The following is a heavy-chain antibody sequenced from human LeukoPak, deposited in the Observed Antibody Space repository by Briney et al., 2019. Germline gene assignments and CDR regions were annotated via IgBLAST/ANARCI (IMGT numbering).Heavy chain of an antibody. J-gene: IGHJ4*02. CDR2: ISTHTGNT. CDR1: GYPFLDYG. D-gene: IGHD2-2*01. V-gene: IGHV1-18*01. CDR3: ARDFWVRHSAPAPKEL. Sequence: GASVKVSCKASGYPFLDYGINWVRQAPGQGLEWMGWISTHTGNTRYTERFQGRVILTTDTFTNTAYMELRSLRSDDTAVFYCARDFWVRHSAPAPKELWGQGTLVTVSS.